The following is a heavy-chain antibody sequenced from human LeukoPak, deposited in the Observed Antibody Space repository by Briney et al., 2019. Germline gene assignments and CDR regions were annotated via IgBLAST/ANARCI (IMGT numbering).Heavy chain of an antibody. CDR3: AKMSCSGGCCSGFEDWFDP. J-gene: IGHJ5*02. V-gene: IGHV3-23*01. CDR1: GFTFSSYA. CDR2: ISGSGGST. Sequence: GGSLRLSCAASGFTFSSYAMSWVRQAPGKGLEWVTAISGSGGSTYYADSVKGRFTISRDNSKNTLYLQMDSLRAEDTAVYYCAKMSCSGGCCSGFEDWFDPWGQGTLVTVSS. D-gene: IGHD2-15*01.